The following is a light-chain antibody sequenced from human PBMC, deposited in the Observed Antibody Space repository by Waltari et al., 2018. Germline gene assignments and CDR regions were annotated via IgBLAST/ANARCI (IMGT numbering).Light chain of an antibody. CDR3: QQNNDWPPWT. CDR1: QSVASS. CDR2: GAS. V-gene: IGKV3-15*01. J-gene: IGKJ1*01. Sequence: IVMTQSPDTLSVSPGERVTLSCRASQSVASSLAWYHQKSGQAPRVLIFGASTRASGVPDRFTGSGSGTDFTLTISSLQSEDFGVYYCQQNNDWPPWTFGQGTRVEVK.